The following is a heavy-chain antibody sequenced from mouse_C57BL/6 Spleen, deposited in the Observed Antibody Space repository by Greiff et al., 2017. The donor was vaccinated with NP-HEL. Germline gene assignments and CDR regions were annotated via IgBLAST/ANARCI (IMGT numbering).Heavy chain of an antibody. D-gene: IGHD3-2*02. CDR2: IYPRSGNT. CDR3: ARGSSDYYAMDY. CDR1: GYTFTSYG. Sequence: QVQLQQSGAELARPGASVKLSCKASGYTFTSYGISWVKQRTGQGLEWIGEIYPRSGNTYYNEKFKGKATLTADKSSSTAYMELRSLTSEDSAVFYCARGSSDYYAMDYWGQGTSVTVSS. J-gene: IGHJ4*01. V-gene: IGHV1-81*01.